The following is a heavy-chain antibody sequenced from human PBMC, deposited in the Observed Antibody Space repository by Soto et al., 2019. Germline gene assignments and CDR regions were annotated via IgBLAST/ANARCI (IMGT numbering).Heavy chain of an antibody. J-gene: IGHJ4*02. CDR3: ARRVKEQWLDYYFDY. V-gene: IGHV4-59*08. CDR1: GGSISSYY. Sequence: PSETLSLTCTVSGGSISSYYWSWIRQPPGKGLEWIGYIYYSGSTNYNPSLKSRVTISVDTSKNQFSLKLNSMTAADTAVYYCARRVKEQWLDYYFDYWGQGTLVTVSS. CDR2: IYYSGST. D-gene: IGHD6-19*01.